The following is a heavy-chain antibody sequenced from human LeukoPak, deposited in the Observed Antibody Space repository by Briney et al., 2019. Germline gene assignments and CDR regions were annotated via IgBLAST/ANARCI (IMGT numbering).Heavy chain of an antibody. Sequence: ASVTVSCKASGYTFTGYYMHWVRQAPGQGLEWMGWINPNSGGTNYAQKFQGRVTMTRDTSISTAYMELSRLRSDDTAVYYCARRPHKNRFGDYWGQGTLVTVSS. CDR3: ARRPHKNRFGDY. CDR1: GYTFTGYY. V-gene: IGHV1-2*02. D-gene: IGHD3-10*01. CDR2: INPNSGGT. J-gene: IGHJ4*02.